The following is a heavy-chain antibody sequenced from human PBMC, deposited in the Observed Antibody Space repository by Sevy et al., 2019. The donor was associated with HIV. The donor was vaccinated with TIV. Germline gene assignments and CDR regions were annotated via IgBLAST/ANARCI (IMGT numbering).Heavy chain of an antibody. V-gene: IGHV4-30-2*01. D-gene: IGHD2-15*01. CDR3: ARALSGGNLAFDI. CDR1: GGSTTSTDFS. Sequence: SETLSLTCAVSGGSTTSTDFSCSWIRQAPGRGLEWIGFIHHAGSTYYNPSFQSRVTISVDRPRNEFSLKLSSVTAADTAVYYCARALSGGNLAFDIWGQGTMVTVSS. J-gene: IGHJ3*02. CDR2: IHHAGST.